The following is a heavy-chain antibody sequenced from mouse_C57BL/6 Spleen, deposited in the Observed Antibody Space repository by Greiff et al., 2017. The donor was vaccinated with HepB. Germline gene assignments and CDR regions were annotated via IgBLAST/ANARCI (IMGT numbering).Heavy chain of an antibody. Sequence: EVKLQESGPGLVKPSQSLSLTCSVTGYSITSGYYWNWIRQFPGNKLEWMGYISYDGSNNYNPSLKNRISITRDTSKNQFFLKLNSVTTEDTATYYCARDRGGIGIWGQGTTLTVSS. CDR3: ARDRGGIGI. V-gene: IGHV3-6*01. D-gene: IGHD3-1*01. CDR1: GYSITSGYY. J-gene: IGHJ2*01. CDR2: ISYDGSN.